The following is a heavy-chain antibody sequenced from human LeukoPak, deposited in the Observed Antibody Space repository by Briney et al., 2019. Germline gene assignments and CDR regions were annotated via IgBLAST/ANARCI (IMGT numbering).Heavy chain of an antibody. V-gene: IGHV1-69*11. Sequence: GASVKVSCKASGGTFSSYAISWVRQAPGQGLEWMGRIIPILGTANYAQKFQGRVTITTDESTSTAYMELSSLRSEDTAVYYCASAPRGSYYLDDAFTWGQGTLVTVSS. CDR1: GGTFSSYA. J-gene: IGHJ5*02. CDR2: IIPILGTA. D-gene: IGHD1-26*01. CDR3: ASAPRGSYYLDDAFT.